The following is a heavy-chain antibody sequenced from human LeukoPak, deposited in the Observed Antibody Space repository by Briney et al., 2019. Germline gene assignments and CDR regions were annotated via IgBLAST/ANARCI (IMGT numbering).Heavy chain of an antibody. CDR1: GFAFSSYS. Sequence: GGSLRLSCAASGFAFSSYSMNWVRQAPGEGLEWVSSISSSRSYILYADPEKGRFTISRDNAKNSLYLQMNSLRAEDTAVYYCARDKDIVVVVAATGFDPWGQGTLVTVSS. V-gene: IGHV3-21*01. J-gene: IGHJ5*02. CDR2: ISSSRSYI. D-gene: IGHD2-15*01. CDR3: ARDKDIVVVVAATGFDP.